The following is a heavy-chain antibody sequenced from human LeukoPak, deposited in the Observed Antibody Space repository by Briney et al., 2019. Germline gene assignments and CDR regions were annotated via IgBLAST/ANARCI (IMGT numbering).Heavy chain of an antibody. CDR2: IKQDGSEK. Sequence: PGGSLRLSCAASRFTFSRSWMSWVRQAPGKGLEWVANIKQDGSEKYYVDSVNGRFTISRDNAKNSLYLQMNSLRAEDTAVYYCARDLITVGMTDAFDIWGQGTMVTVSS. CDR3: ARDLITVGMTDAFDI. D-gene: IGHD4-23*01. V-gene: IGHV3-7*05. CDR1: RFTFSRSW. J-gene: IGHJ3*02.